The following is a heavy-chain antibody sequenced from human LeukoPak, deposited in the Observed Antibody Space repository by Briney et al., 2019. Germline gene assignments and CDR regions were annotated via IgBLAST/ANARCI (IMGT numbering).Heavy chain of an antibody. CDR2: IIPIFGTA. J-gene: IGHJ4*02. CDR1: GGTFSSYA. D-gene: IGHD4-17*01. Sequence: ASVKVSCKASGGTFSSYAISWVRQAPGQGLEWMGGIIPIFGTANYAQKFQGRVMITTDESTSTAYMELSSLRSEDTAVYYCAQVSGYGDYALDYWGQGTLVTVSS. CDR3: AQVSGYGDYALDY. V-gene: IGHV1-69*05.